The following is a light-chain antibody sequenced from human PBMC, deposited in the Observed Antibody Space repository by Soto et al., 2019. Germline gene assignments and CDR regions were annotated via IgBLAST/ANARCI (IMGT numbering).Light chain of an antibody. V-gene: IGKV1-5*01. Sequence: DFQMTLSPSTLSAYVGDRVTIPCRASQTISSWLAWYQHKPGEAPKLLIYDASSLESGVPSRFSGSGSGTEFTLTISSLQPDDFATYYCQQYNSYPCTFGQRSKADIK. CDR2: DAS. CDR1: QTISSW. CDR3: QQYNSYPCT. J-gene: IGKJ1*01.